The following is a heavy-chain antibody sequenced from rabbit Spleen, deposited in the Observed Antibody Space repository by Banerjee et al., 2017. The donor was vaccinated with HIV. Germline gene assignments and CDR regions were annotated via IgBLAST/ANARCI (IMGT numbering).Heavy chain of an antibody. V-gene: IGHV1S40*01. Sequence: QSLEESGGDLVKPGASLTLTCTASGFSFSSSDYMCWVRQAPGKGLEWIGSINTGSTYTWYASWAKGRFTISKTSSTTVTLQLTSLTAADTATYFCARDTSSSFASYGMDLWGPGTLVTVS. CDR3: ARDTSSSFASYGMDL. CDR1: GFSFSSSDY. D-gene: IGHD1-1*01. CDR2: INTGSTYT. J-gene: IGHJ6*01.